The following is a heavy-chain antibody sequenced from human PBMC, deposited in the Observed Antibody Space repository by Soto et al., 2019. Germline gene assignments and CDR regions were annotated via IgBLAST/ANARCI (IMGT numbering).Heavy chain of an antibody. CDR2: ISSSSSYI. V-gene: IGHV3-21*01. Sequence: GGSLRLSCAASGFTLNRYSMNWVRQAPEKGLEWVSSISSSSSYIYYADSVKGRFTISRDNAKNSLYLQMNSLRAEDTAVYYSARDQYCTNCLCPAPYFLYSVQGPLVSVSS. CDR3: ARDQYCTNCLCPAPYFLY. D-gene: IGHD2-8*01. J-gene: IGHJ4*02. CDR1: GFTLNRYS.